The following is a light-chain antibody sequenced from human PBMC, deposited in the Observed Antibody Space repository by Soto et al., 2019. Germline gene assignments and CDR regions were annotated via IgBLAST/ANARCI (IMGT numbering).Light chain of an antibody. Sequence: QSALTQPASVSGSPGQSITISCTGTSSDVGGYNYVSWYQQHPGKAPKLMIYDVINRPSGVSNRFSGSTSGNTASLTISGLQAEDEADYYCSSYTSSSTRVFGGGTKVTVL. J-gene: IGLJ2*01. CDR1: SSDVGGYNY. CDR2: DVI. V-gene: IGLV2-14*01. CDR3: SSYTSSSTRV.